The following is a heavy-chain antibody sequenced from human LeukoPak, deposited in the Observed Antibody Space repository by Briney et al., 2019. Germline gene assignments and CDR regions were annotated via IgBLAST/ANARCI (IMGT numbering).Heavy chain of an antibody. CDR3: ASPDYGGNSGSFDY. Sequence: GGSLRLSCAASGFTFSSYAMHWVRQAPGKGLEWVAVISYDGSNKYYADSVKGRFTISRDNSKNTLYLQMNSLRAEDAAVYYCASPDYGGNSGSFDYWGQGTLVTVSS. CDR1: GFTFSSYA. V-gene: IGHV3-30-3*01. D-gene: IGHD4-23*01. CDR2: ISYDGSNK. J-gene: IGHJ4*02.